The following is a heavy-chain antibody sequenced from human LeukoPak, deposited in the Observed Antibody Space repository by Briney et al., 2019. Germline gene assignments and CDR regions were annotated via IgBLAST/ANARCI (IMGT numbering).Heavy chain of an antibody. V-gene: IGHV4-61*02. CDR2: IYTSGST. CDR1: GGSISSGSYY. D-gene: IGHD5-12*01. Sequence: SETLSLTCTVSGGSISSGSYYWSWIRQPAGTGLEWIGRIYTSGSTNYNPSLKSRVTVSVGTSKNQFSLKLSSVTAADTAVYYCARDYIAANWFDPWGQGTLVTVSS. J-gene: IGHJ5*02. CDR3: ARDYIAANWFDP.